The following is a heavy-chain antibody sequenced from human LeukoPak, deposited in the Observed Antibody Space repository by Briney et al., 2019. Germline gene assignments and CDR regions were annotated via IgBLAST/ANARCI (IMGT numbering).Heavy chain of an antibody. CDR1: GYTFTSYG. Sequence: ASVKVSCKASGYTFTSYGISWVRQAPGQGLELRGGISAYNGNTNYAQKLQGRVTMTTDTSTSTAYMELRRLRSDDTAVYYCARGGWYTAAAGTSYFDPWGQGTLVTVSS. CDR3: ARGGWYTAAAGTSYFDP. V-gene: IGHV1-18*01. J-gene: IGHJ5*02. D-gene: IGHD6-13*01. CDR2: ISAYNGNT.